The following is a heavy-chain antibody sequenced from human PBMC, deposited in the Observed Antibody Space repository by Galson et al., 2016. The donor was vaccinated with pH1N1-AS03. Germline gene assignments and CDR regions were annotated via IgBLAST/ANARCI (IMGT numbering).Heavy chain of an antibody. D-gene: IGHD5-12*01. CDR2: IHWDDDK. V-gene: IGHV2-5*02. J-gene: IGHJ4*02. Sequence: PALVKPTQTLTLTCTFSGFSLSTSGEGVGRIRQPPGKALEWLTLIHWDDDKRYSPSLRTRLTITKDTPKNQVVLTMTNMDPVDTATYFCVHRRRTITVASVFDYWGQGALVTVSS. CDR3: VHRRRTITVASVFDY. CDR1: GFSLSTSGEG.